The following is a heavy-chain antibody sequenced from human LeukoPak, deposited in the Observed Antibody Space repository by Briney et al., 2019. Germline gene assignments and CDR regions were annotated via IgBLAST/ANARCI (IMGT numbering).Heavy chain of an antibody. Sequence: ASVKVSCKASGYTFSGYYMHWVRQAPGQGLEWMGWINPNSGGTNYTQKFQGRVTMTRDTSISTAYMELSRLRSDDTAVYYCARDGWYISYMDVWGKGTTVTVSS. V-gene: IGHV1-2*02. CDR2: INPNSGGT. CDR1: GYTFSGYY. J-gene: IGHJ6*03. CDR3: ARDGWYISYMDV. D-gene: IGHD6-19*01.